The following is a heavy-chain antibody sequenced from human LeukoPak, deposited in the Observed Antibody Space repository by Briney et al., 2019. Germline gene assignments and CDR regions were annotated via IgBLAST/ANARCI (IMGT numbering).Heavy chain of an antibody. CDR3: ARDRGYRGYDS. CDR2: IYQSGST. Sequence: SGTLSLTCAVSGGSISRSSWWSWVRQPPGKGLEWIGEIYQSGSTNYNPPLKSRVTISVDTSKNQFSLKLSSVTAADTAVYHCARDRGYRGYDSWGQGTLVTVSS. CDR1: GGSISRSSW. D-gene: IGHD5-12*01. V-gene: IGHV4-4*02. J-gene: IGHJ5*01.